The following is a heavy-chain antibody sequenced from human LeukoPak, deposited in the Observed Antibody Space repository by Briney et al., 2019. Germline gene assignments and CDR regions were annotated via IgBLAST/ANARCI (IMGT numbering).Heavy chain of an antibody. D-gene: IGHD1-20*01. CDR3: ARAGLTGQFDY. V-gene: IGHV4-39*01. CDR1: GGSISTSSYY. Sequence: SETLSLTCTVSGGSISTSSYYWGWIRQPPGKGLEWIGNIHNSESTYYNPSLKSRVTMSVDTSKNQFSLKLSSVTAADTAVYYCARAGLTGQFDYWGQGTLSPSPQ. CDR2: IHNSEST. J-gene: IGHJ4*02.